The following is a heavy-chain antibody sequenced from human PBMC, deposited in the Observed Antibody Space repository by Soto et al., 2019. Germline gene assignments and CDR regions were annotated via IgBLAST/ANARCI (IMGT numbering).Heavy chain of an antibody. CDR2: TRNKANSYTT. J-gene: IGHJ3*02. CDR3: ARPIVVVVAANSGAFDI. Sequence: GGSLRLSCAASGFTFSDHYMDWVRQAPGKGLEWVGRTRNKANSYTTEYAASVKGRFTISRDDSKNSLYLQMNSLKTEDTAVYYCARPIVVVVAANSGAFDIWGQGTMVTVSS. V-gene: IGHV3-72*01. D-gene: IGHD2-15*01. CDR1: GFTFSDHY.